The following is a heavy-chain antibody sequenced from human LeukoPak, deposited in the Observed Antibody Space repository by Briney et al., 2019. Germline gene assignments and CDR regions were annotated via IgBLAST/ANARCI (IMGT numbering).Heavy chain of an antibody. J-gene: IGHJ6*02. CDR3: ARGASGAYYYYDMDV. CDR1: GFTFSSYA. CDR2: ISYDGSNK. V-gene: IGHV3-30-3*01. Sequence: GGSLRLSCAASGFTFSSYAMHWVRQAPGKGLEWVAVISYDGSNKYYADSVKGRLTISRDNAKNSLYLQMNSLRAEDTAVYYCARGASGAYYYYDMDVWGQGTTVTVSS. D-gene: IGHD3-10*01.